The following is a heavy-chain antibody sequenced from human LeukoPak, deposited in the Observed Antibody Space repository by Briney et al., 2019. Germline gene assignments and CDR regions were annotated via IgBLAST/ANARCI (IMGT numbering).Heavy chain of an antibody. CDR3: ARDTFQPGRIDC. J-gene: IGHJ4*02. V-gene: IGHV3-21*05. D-gene: IGHD2-21*01. CDR2: INDVSGDI. CDR1: EFTFSLYA. Sequence: GGSLRLSCAASEFTFSLYAMNWVRQAPGKGLEGVSYINDVSGDIHYADAVRGRFTISRDNAKNRLYLQMNSLRAEDTAVYYCARDTFQPGRIDCWGQGTLVIVSS.